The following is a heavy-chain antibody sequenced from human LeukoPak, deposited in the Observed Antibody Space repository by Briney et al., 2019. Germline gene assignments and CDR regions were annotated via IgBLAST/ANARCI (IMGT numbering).Heavy chain of an antibody. J-gene: IGHJ4*02. Sequence: SVKVSCKASGGTFSSYAISWVRQAPGQGLEWMGRIIPILGIANYAQKFQGRVTITADKSTSTAYVELSSLRSEDTAVYYCATLSAASGGSYYYWGQGTLVTVSS. CDR1: GGTFSSYA. CDR2: IIPILGIA. D-gene: IGHD2-15*01. CDR3: ATLSAASGGSYYY. V-gene: IGHV1-69*04.